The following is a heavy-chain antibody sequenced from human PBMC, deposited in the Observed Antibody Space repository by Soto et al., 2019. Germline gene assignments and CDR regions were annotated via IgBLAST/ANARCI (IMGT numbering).Heavy chain of an antibody. J-gene: IGHJ4*02. CDR2: IYYSGST. CDR3: ARDGSEGGSYGYYFDY. V-gene: IGHV4-30-4*01. D-gene: IGHD1-26*01. CDR1: GASISSGDYY. Sequence: SETLSLTRTVSGASISSGDYYWSWIRQPPGKGLEWIGYIYYSGSTYYNPSLKSRVTISVDTSKNQFSLKLSSVTAADTAVYYCARDGSEGGSYGYYFDYWGQGTLVTVS.